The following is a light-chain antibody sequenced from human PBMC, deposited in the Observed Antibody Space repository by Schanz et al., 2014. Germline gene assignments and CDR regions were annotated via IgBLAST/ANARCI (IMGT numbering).Light chain of an antibody. CDR3: LSYDRSLSGPYL. J-gene: IGLJ1*01. Sequence: QSVLTQPPSVSGAPGQRVTMSCTGSSSNIGAGYDVHWYQQVPGAAPRLLIYDSDKRPSGIPDRFSGSKSGTAASLAISGLQAEDEADYYCLSYDRSLSGPYLFGTGTKLTVL. V-gene: IGLV1-40*01. CDR2: DSD. CDR1: SSNIGAGYD.